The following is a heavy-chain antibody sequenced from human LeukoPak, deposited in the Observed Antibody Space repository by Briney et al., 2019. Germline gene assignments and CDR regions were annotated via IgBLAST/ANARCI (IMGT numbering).Heavy chain of an antibody. D-gene: IGHD1-26*01. CDR3: ARDVGASAPDAFDI. J-gene: IGHJ3*02. V-gene: IGHV3-21*01. Sequence: GGSLRLSCAASGLTFSTYNMNWVRQAPGKGLEWVSFISSSSNYIYYADSVKGRFIISRDNAKNSLYLQMNSLRAEDTDVYYCARDVGASAPDAFDIWGQGTMVTVSS. CDR2: ISSSSNYI. CDR1: GLTFSTYN.